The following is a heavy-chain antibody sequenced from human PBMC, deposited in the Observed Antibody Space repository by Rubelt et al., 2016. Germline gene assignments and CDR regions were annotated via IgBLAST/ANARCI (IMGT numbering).Heavy chain of an antibody. J-gene: IGHJ6*02. CDR3: ARGTYSGSYYYYYGMDV. V-gene: IGHV1-69*04. Sequence: GSSVKVSFKASGGTFSSYAISWVRQAPGQGLEWMGRIIPILGIANYAQKFQGRVTITADKSTSTAYMELSSLRSEDTAVYYCARGTYSGSYYYYYGMDVWGQGTTVTVSS. D-gene: IGHD1-26*01. CDR1: GGTFSSYA. CDR2: IIPILGIA.